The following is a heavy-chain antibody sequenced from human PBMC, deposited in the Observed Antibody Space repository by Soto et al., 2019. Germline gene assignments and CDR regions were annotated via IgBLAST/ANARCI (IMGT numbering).Heavy chain of an antibody. D-gene: IGHD3-3*01. CDR1: GFNFSRSW. CDR2: MKEDGSEK. CDR3: ARGFYTDY. Sequence: PGGSLRLSCEASGFNFSRSWMSWVRQAPGKGLEWVANMKEDGSEKYYADSVRGRFTISRDNAKNSVHLQMNSLRVEDTAVYYCARGFYTDYWGQGARVTVSS. J-gene: IGHJ4*02. V-gene: IGHV3-7*01.